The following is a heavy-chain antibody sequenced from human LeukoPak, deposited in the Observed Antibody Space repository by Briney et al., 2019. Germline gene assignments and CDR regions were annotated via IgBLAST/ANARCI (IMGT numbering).Heavy chain of an antibody. D-gene: IGHD6-13*01. CDR2: IYYSGST. V-gene: IGHV4-39*01. Sequence: KASETLSLTCTVSGGSISSSSYYWGWIRQPPGKGLERIGSIYYSGSTYYNPSLKSRVTISVDTSKNQFSLKLSSVTAADTAVYYCARHIPSRYSSSWYFVGAFDIWGQGTMVTVSS. J-gene: IGHJ3*02. CDR1: GGSISSSSYY. CDR3: ARHIPSRYSSSWYFVGAFDI.